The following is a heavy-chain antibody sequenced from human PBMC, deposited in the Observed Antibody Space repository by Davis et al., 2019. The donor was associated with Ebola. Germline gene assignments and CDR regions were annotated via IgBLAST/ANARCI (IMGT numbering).Heavy chain of an antibody. Sequence: GGSLRLSCAASGFTFSSYWMTWVRQAPGKGLEWVANIKKDGSEKHYVDSVKGRFTISRDNAKNSLYLQMNSLRAEDTAVYYCASLGVNTMYDYWGQGTLVTVSS. D-gene: IGHD3-10*01. CDR3: ASLGVNTMYDY. J-gene: IGHJ4*02. CDR1: GFTFSSYW. CDR2: IKKDGSEK. V-gene: IGHV3-7*03.